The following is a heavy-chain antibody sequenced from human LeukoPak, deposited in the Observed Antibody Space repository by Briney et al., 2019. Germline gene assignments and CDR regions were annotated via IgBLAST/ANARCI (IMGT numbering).Heavy chain of an antibody. V-gene: IGHV1-46*01. D-gene: IGHD3-22*01. J-gene: IGHJ4*02. CDR3: ARDYTYYYDSTHARQGYFDY. CDR1: GYTFTSYY. CDR2: INPSGGNT. Sequence: GASVKVSCKASGYTFTSYYMHWVRQAPGQGLEWMGIINPSGGNTNYAQKFQGRVTMTRDMSTSTVYMELSSLRSEDTAVYYCARDYTYYYDSTHARQGYFDYWGQGTLVTVSS.